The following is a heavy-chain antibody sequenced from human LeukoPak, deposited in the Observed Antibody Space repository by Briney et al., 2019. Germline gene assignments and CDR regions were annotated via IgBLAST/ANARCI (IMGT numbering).Heavy chain of an antibody. D-gene: IGHD3-3*01. Sequence: ASVKVSCKASGYTFTSYDINWVRQATGQGLEWMGWMNPNSGNTGYAQKFQGRVTMTRNTSISTAYMELSRLRSDDTAVYYCARDGYYDFWSGYYKEKPFDYWGQGTLVTVSS. CDR3: ARDGYYDFWSGYYKEKPFDY. V-gene: IGHV1-8*01. CDR1: GYTFTSYD. CDR2: MNPNSGNT. J-gene: IGHJ4*02.